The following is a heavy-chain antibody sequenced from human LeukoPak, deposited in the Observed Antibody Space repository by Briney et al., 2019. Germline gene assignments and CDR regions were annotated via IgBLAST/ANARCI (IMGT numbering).Heavy chain of an antibody. CDR3: VKPRDGYNWGAFDI. CDR1: GLIFSSYA. J-gene: IGHJ3*02. V-gene: IGHV3-64D*06. CDR2: ISSNGGRT. Sequence: GGSLRLSCSASGLIFSSYAMHWARQAPGKGLEYVSAISSNGGRTYYADSVKGRFTISRDSSKNTLYLQMSSLRAEDTAVYYCVKPRDGYNWGAFDIWGQGTMVTVSS. D-gene: IGHD5-24*01.